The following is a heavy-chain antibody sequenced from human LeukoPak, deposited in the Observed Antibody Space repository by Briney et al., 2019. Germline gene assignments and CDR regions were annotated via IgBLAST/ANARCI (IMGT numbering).Heavy chain of an antibody. Sequence: GGSLRLSCAASGFTFSDYHMTWIRQAPGKGLEWVSHISSSGSTIYYGDSVKGRFTTSRDNAKNSLYLQMNSLRAEDTAGYFCARDYLASRWGNRYYYYMDVWGKGTTVTVSS. D-gene: IGHD4-23*01. CDR3: ARDYLASRWGNRYYYYMDV. J-gene: IGHJ6*03. CDR2: ISSSGSTI. V-gene: IGHV3-11*01. CDR1: GFTFSDYH.